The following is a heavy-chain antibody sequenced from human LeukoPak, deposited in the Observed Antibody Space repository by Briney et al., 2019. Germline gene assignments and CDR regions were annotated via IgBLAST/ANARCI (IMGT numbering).Heavy chain of an antibody. CDR2: IYYSGST. CDR1: GGSISSYY. Sequence: SETLSLTCTVSGGSISSYYWSWIRQPPGKGLEWIGYIYYSGSTNYNPSLKSRVTISVDTSKNQFSLKLSSVTAADTAVYYCARESSYDXSGXWVXXXDVWGQGTTXTVSS. CDR3: ARESSYDXSGXWVXXXDV. J-gene: IGHJ6*02. V-gene: IGHV4-59*01. D-gene: IGHD3-22*01.